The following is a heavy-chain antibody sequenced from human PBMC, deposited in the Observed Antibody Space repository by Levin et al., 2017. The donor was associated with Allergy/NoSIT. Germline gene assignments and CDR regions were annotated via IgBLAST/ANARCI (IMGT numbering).Heavy chain of an antibody. V-gene: IGHV4-59*01. J-gene: IGHJ1*01. D-gene: IGHD2-15*01. CDR2: IYYSGST. CDR3: ARMRYCSGGSCPFQGGFQH. Sequence: PSETLSLTCTVSGGSISSYYWSWIRQPPGKGLEWIWYIYYSGSTNYNPSLTIRVTISVDTSKNQFSLKLSSVTAADTAVYYCARMRYCSGGSCPFQGGFQHWGQGTLVTVSS. CDR1: GGSISSYY.